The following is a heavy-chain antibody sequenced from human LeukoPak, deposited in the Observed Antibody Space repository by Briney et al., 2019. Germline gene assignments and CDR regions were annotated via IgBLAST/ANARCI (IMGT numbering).Heavy chain of an antibody. D-gene: IGHD3-10*01. Sequence: GASVKVSCKASGYTLTELSMHWVRQAPGEGLEWMGGFDPKDGETIYAQKFQGRVTMTTDTSTSTAYMELRSLRSDDTAVYYCARSSMVRGVIITGYYYGMDVWGQGTTVTVSS. V-gene: IGHV1-24*01. CDR1: GYTLTELS. CDR2: FDPKDGET. J-gene: IGHJ6*02. CDR3: ARSSMVRGVIITGYYYGMDV.